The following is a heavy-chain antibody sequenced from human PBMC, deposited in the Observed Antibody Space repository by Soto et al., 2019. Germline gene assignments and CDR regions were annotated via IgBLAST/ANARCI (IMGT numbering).Heavy chain of an antibody. D-gene: IGHD6-13*01. V-gene: IGHV3-30*18. Sequence: GGSLRLSCAASGFTFSSYGMRWVRQAPGKGLEWVAVISYDGSNKYYADSVKGRFTISRDNSKNTLYLQMNSLRAEDTAVYYWAKDHSSSWPEYFQHWGQGTLVTVSS. CDR2: ISYDGSNK. CDR1: GFTFSSYG. CDR3: AKDHSSSWPEYFQH. J-gene: IGHJ1*01.